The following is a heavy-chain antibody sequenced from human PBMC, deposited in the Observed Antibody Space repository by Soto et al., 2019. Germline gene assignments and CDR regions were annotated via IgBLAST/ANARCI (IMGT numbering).Heavy chain of an antibody. J-gene: IGHJ4*02. D-gene: IGHD6-19*01. V-gene: IGHV1-8*01. CDR3: ARDGAVDGNINFDY. CDR1: GYPFTSYD. CDR2: MNPNSGNT. Sequence: GSVKVSFKAYGYPFTSYDINLVRQATGQGLEWMGWMNPNSGNTGYAQKFQGRVTMTRNTSISTAYMELSSLRSEDTAVYYCARDGAVDGNINFDYWGQGTLVTVSS.